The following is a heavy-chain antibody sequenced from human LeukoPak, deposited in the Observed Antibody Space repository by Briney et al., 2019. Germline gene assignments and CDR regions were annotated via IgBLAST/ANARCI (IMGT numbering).Heavy chain of an antibody. Sequence: GGSLRLSCAASGFTFSDYYMSWIRQAPGKGLEWVSYISSSGSTIYYADSVKGRFTISRDNAKNPLYLQMNSLRAEDTAVYYCARVRDTPYYYGSGSYCYYMDVWGKGTTVTVSS. V-gene: IGHV3-11*01. CDR3: ARVRDTPYYYGSGSYCYYMDV. J-gene: IGHJ6*03. D-gene: IGHD3-10*01. CDR1: GFTFSDYY. CDR2: ISSSGSTI.